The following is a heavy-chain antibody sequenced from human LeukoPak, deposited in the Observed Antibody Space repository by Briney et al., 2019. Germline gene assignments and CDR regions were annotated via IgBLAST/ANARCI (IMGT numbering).Heavy chain of an antibody. Sequence: SSETLSLTCTVSGGSISSGDYYWSWIRQPPGKGLEYIGYVYYSGSTNYNPSLKSRVAISVDTSKNQFSLKLSSVTAADTAVYYCARFSLYSSGWSFDYWGQGTLVTVSS. CDR1: GGSISSGDYY. CDR3: ARFSLYSSGWSFDY. J-gene: IGHJ4*02. D-gene: IGHD6-19*01. V-gene: IGHV4-61*08. CDR2: VYYSGST.